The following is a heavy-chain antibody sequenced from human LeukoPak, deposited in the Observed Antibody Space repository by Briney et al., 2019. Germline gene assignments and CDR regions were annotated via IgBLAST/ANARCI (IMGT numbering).Heavy chain of an antibody. Sequence: LSLTXTVSGASISGYYWTWVRQPPGKGLEWTGYIYYSGGTNYNPSLKSRVTISVDTSKNQFSLQLSSVTAADTAVYYCARYSDNWFDPWGQGXXXXXXS. D-gene: IGHD6-13*01. V-gene: IGHV4-59*01. CDR2: IYYSGGT. CDR3: ARYSDNWFDP. CDR1: GASISGYY. J-gene: IGHJ5*02.